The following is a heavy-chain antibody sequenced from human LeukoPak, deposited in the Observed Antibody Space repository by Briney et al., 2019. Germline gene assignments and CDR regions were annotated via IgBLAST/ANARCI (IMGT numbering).Heavy chain of an antibody. CDR2: INPSGGST. Sequence: ASVKVSCKASGYTFTSYYMHWVRQAPGQGLEWMGIINPSGGSTSYAQKFQGRVTMTTDTSTSTAYMELRSLRSDDTAVYYCARDRARNVVAATYWGQGTLVTVSS. CDR3: ARDRARNVVAATY. J-gene: IGHJ4*02. V-gene: IGHV1-46*01. CDR1: GYTFTSYY. D-gene: IGHD2-15*01.